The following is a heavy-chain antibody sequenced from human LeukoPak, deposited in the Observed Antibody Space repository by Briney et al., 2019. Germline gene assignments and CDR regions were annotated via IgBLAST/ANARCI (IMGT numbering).Heavy chain of an antibody. D-gene: IGHD5-24*01. J-gene: IGHJ6*02. V-gene: IGHV3-11*04. CDR1: AGSFSDYY. CDR3: ARSRRDNYYYYYGMDV. CDR2: ISSSDTTI. Sequence: PSETLSLTCAVYAGSFSDYYWTWVRQAPGKGLEWVSNISSSDTTIHYADSVKGRFTISRDNARNSLYLQMNSLRAEDTAVYYCARSRRDNYYYYYGMDVWGQGTTVTVSS.